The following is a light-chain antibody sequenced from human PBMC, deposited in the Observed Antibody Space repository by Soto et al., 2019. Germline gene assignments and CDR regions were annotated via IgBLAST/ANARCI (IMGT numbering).Light chain of an antibody. Sequence: SQSVSSYLAWYKQKPGQAPRLLIYDASNRATGIPARFSGSGSGTDFTLTISSLEPEDFAVYYCQQRSNWPPITFGQGTRLEIK. CDR3: QQRSNWPPIT. CDR1: QSVSSY. J-gene: IGKJ5*01. CDR2: DAS. V-gene: IGKV3-11*01.